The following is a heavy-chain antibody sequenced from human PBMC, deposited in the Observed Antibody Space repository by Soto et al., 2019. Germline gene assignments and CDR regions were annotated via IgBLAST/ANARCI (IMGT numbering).Heavy chain of an antibody. Sequence: PGRSMRLSCGASGVTISRYAMSRFRKAPGKGLEWVSAISGSGGSTYYADSVKGRFTISRDNSKNTLYLQMNSLRAEDTAVYYCAKDNPQTYYDILTGYPTPSFGFDYWGQGTLVTVSS. D-gene: IGHD3-9*01. V-gene: IGHV3-23*01. CDR1: GVTISRYA. CDR2: ISGSGGST. CDR3: AKDNPQTYYDILTGYPTPSFGFDY. J-gene: IGHJ4*02.